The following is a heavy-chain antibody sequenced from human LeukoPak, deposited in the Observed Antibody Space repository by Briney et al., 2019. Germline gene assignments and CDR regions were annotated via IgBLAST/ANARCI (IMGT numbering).Heavy chain of an antibody. V-gene: IGHV3-9*01. Sequence: GGSLRLSCAASGFTFDDYAMFWVRQALGKGLEWVSGIGWNSGNIGYADSVKGRFTISRDNAKNSLYLQMNSLRTEDTALYYCVKRADYYGMDVWGQGTTVTVSS. CDR1: GFTFDDYA. CDR3: VKRADYYGMDV. CDR2: IGWNSGNI. J-gene: IGHJ6*02. D-gene: IGHD6-25*01.